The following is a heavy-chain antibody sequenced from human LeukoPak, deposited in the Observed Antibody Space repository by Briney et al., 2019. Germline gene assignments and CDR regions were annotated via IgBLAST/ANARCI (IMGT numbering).Heavy chain of an antibody. D-gene: IGHD3-16*02. CDR1: GYTFTGYY. CDR3: ARAESGDSYDYVWGSYRR. Sequence: ASVKVSCKASGYTFTGYYMHWVRQAPGQGLEWMGWINPNSGGTNYAQKFQGRVTMTRDTSISTAYMELSRLRSDDTAVYYCARAESGDSYDYVWGSYRRWGQGTLVTVSS. CDR2: INPNSGGT. J-gene: IGHJ4*02. V-gene: IGHV1-2*02.